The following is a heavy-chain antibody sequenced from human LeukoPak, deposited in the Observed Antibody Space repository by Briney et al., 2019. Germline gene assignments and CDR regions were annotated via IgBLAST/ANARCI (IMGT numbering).Heavy chain of an antibody. CDR2: IYNDGST. CDR3: ARNILVAFDI. CDR1: GLTVSRSY. Sequence: PGGSLSLSCAASGLTVSRSYMSWVRQAPGKGLEWVSIIYNDGSTYYADSMKGRFTISRDNSKNTLYLQVNSLRAEDTAMYYCARNILVAFDIWGQGTMVTVSS. D-gene: IGHD2/OR15-2a*01. J-gene: IGHJ3*02. V-gene: IGHV3-53*01.